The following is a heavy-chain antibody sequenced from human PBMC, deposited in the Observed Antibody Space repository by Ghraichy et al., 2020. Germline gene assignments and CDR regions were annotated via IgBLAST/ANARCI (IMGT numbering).Heavy chain of an antibody. CDR1: GYTFTSYA. CDR3: ARGRAGTYYYYYMDV. CDR2: INAGNGNT. J-gene: IGHJ6*03. Sequence: ASVKVSCKASGYTFTSYAMHWVRQAPGQRLEWMGWINAGNGNTKYSQKFQGRVTITRDTSASTAYMELSSLRSEDTAVYYCARGRAGTYYYYYMDVWGKGTTVTVSS. V-gene: IGHV1-3*01. D-gene: IGHD6-19*01.